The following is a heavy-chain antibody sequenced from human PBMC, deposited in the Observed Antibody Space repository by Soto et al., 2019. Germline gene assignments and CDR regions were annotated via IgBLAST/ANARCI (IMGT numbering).Heavy chain of an antibody. D-gene: IGHD6-13*01. Sequence: QVQLVESGGGVVQPGRSLRLSCAASGFTFSSYGMHWVRQAPGKGLEWVAVISYDGSNKYYADSVKGRFTISRDNSKNKLYLQMNSLRAEDTAVYYCAKEIAGGVLDYWGQGTLVTVSS. V-gene: IGHV3-30*18. CDR3: AKEIAGGVLDY. CDR1: GFTFSSYG. J-gene: IGHJ4*02. CDR2: ISYDGSNK.